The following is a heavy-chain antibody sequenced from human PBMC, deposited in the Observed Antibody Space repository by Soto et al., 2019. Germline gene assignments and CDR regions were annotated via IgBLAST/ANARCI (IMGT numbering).Heavy chain of an antibody. CDR3: ARGFAIRAY. J-gene: IGHJ4*02. CDR1: VDSITNYNW. D-gene: IGHD3-10*01. CDR2: VSPSGIT. V-gene: IGHV4-4*02. Sequence: QVQLQESGPGLVKPSGTLSLTCAVSVDSITNYNWWSWVRQAPGKGLEWIGEVSPSGITHYNPSLASRVSISVDESRNQFSLDLTSVTAADTAVYYCARGFAIRAYWGQGTLVSVSS.